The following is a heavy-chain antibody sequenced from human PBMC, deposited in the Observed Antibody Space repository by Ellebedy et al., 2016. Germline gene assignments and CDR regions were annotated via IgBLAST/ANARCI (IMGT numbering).Heavy chain of an antibody. V-gene: IGHV3-21*01. CDR1: GFTFSSFS. CDR3: AKPMDYGDPRAFDV. J-gene: IGHJ3*01. D-gene: IGHD4-17*01. CDR2: ISYYSSYI. Sequence: GESLKISCAASGFTFSSFSMNWVRQAPGKGLEWVSSISYYSSYIYYADSVKGRFTISRDDSKNTLFLQMSSLRTDDTAVYYCAKPMDYGDPRAFDVWGQGTMVTVSS.